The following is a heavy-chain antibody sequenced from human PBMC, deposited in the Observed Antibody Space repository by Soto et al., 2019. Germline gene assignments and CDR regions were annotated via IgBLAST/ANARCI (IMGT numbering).Heavy chain of an antibody. V-gene: IGHV3-21*01. Sequence: GGSLRLSCAASGFTFSSYSMHWVRQAPGKGLEWVSTISSTSVYIYYADSVRGRFTISRDNAKNSLYLQMNSLRAEDTAIYYCATDQLSLLNYDYWAQGTLVTVSS. CDR2: ISSTSVYI. J-gene: IGHJ4*02. CDR1: GFTFSSYS. D-gene: IGHD1-1*01. CDR3: ATDQLSLLNYDY.